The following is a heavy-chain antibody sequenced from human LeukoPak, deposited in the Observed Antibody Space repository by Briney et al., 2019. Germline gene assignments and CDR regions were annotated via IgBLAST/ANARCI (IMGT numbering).Heavy chain of an antibody. CDR2: IRYDGSNK. V-gene: IGHV3-30*02. Sequence: GGSLRLSCAASGFTFSSYGMHWVRQAPGKGLEWVAFIRYDGSNKYYADSVKGRFTISRDNAKNSLYLQMNSLRAEDTAVYYCAKDQKRGYSYGYLFYYYYMDVWGKGTTVTISS. CDR1: GFTFSSYG. J-gene: IGHJ6*03. D-gene: IGHD5-18*01. CDR3: AKDQKRGYSYGYLFYYYYMDV.